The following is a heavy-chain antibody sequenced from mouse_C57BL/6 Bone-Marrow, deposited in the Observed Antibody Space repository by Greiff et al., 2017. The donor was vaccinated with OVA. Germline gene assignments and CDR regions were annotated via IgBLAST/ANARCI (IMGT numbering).Heavy chain of an antibody. CDR2: IHPNSGST. Sequence: QVQLQQPGAELVKPGASVKLSCKASGYTFTSYWMHWVKQRPGQGLEWIGMIHPNSGSTNYNEKFKSKATLTVDKSSSTAYMQLSSLTSEDSAVYYGARRLRPYWYFDVWGTGTTVTVSS. J-gene: IGHJ1*03. D-gene: IGHD3-2*02. CDR1: GYTFTSYW. CDR3: ARRLRPYWYFDV. V-gene: IGHV1-64*01.